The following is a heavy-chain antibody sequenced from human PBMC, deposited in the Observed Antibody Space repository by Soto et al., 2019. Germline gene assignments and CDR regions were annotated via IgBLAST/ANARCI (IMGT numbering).Heavy chain of an antibody. CDR1: GFTFDDYT. J-gene: IGHJ6*02. Sequence: GGSLRLSCAASGFTFDDYTMHWVRQAPGKGLEWVSLISWDGGSTYYADSVKGRFTISRDNSKNSLYLQMNSLRTEDTALYCCAKDVVAGLYYYYGMDVWGQGTTVTVSS. D-gene: IGHD6-19*01. CDR3: AKDVVAGLYYYYGMDV. CDR2: ISWDGGST. V-gene: IGHV3-43*01.